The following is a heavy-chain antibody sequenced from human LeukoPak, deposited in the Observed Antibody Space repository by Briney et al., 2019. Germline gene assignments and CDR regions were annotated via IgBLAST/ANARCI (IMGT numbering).Heavy chain of an antibody. CDR3: ARSPISMIVVVNSFNWFDP. Sequence: SETLSLTCTVSGGSINSTDYYWGWIRQAPGKGLEWIGSISHSGTTYVSPSLRSRVTMSLDTSKNQFSLRLSSVTAADTAVYYCARSPISMIVVVNSFNWFDPWGQGTLVTVSS. CDR2: ISHSGTT. CDR1: GGSINSTDYY. J-gene: IGHJ5*02. V-gene: IGHV4-39*07. D-gene: IGHD3-22*01.